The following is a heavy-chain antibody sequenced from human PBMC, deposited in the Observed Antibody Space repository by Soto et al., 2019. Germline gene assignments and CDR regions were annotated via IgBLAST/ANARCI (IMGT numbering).Heavy chain of an antibody. CDR1: GYTFTSYG. V-gene: IGHV1-18*01. J-gene: IGHJ5*02. D-gene: IGHD2-15*01. Sequence: GASVKVSCKASGYTFTSYGISWVRQAPGQGLEWMGWISAYNGNTNYAQKLQGRVTMTTDTSTSTAYMELRSLRSDDTAVYYCARSRYCIGGSCHGDNWFAPWGQGTLVTVSS. CDR2: ISAYNGNT. CDR3: ARSRYCIGGSCHGDNWFAP.